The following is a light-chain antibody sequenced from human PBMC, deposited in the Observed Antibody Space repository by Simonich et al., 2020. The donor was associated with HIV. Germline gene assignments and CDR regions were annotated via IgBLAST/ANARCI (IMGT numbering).Light chain of an antibody. Sequence: AIQLTQSPSSLSASVGDRVTITCRASQGISSALAWDQQKPGKAPKLLIYDAASLESGVPSRFSGSGSGTDFTLTISSLQPEDFATYYCQQSYSTPVTFGQGTKLEIK. V-gene: IGKV1-13*02. CDR2: DAA. CDR1: QGISSA. J-gene: IGKJ2*01. CDR3: QQSYSTPVT.